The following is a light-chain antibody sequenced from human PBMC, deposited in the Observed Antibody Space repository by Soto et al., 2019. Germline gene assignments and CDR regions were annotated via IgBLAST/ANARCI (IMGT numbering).Light chain of an antibody. V-gene: IGKV3-20*01. Sequence: EIVLTQSPGTLSLSPGERATLSCRASQSVSSSYLAWYQQKPGQAPRLLIYGASSRATGIPDRFSGSGSGTDFTLTTSRLEPEDFAVYYCQHYGSSPLYIFGQGTKLAI. CDR3: QHYGSSPLYI. CDR1: QSVSSSY. J-gene: IGKJ2*01. CDR2: GAS.